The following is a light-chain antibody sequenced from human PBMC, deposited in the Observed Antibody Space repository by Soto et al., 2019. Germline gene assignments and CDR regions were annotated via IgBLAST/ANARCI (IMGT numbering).Light chain of an antibody. CDR3: ASCDNSLSDGRV. CDR1: GSNIGNNY. CDR2: ETN. V-gene: IGLV1-51*02. J-gene: IGLJ1*01. Sequence: QSVLTQPPSVSAAPGQTVTISCSGSGSNIGNNYVSWYQHLPGAAPKLLIFETNRRPAGIPDRFSGSKSGTSATLGITGLQTADEGDYYCASCDNSLSDGRVFGPGTKLTVL.